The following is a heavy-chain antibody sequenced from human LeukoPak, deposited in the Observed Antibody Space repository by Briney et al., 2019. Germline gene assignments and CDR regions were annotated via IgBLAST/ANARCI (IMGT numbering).Heavy chain of an antibody. D-gene: IGHD3-3*01. Sequence: GGSLRLSCAASEFTFSNYAMAWVRQAPGKGLEWVSAISGSGGSTYYADSVKGRFTISRDNSKNTLYLQMNSLRAEDTAVYYCAKDVLRFLEWLSLGDYWGQGTLVTVSS. V-gene: IGHV3-23*01. CDR2: ISGSGGST. CDR3: AKDVLRFLEWLSLGDY. J-gene: IGHJ4*02. CDR1: EFTFSNYA.